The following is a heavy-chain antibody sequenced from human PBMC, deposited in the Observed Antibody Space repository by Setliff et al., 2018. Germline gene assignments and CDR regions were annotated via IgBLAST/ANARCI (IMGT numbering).Heavy chain of an antibody. J-gene: IGHJ4*02. D-gene: IGHD3-22*01. CDR1: GFVFGTYG. Sequence: GESLKISCAASGFVFGTYGMHWVRQAPGKGLEWVSYISSSGSTIYYVDSVKGRFTISRDNAKNTVYLQMNSLRPEDTAVYYCAKELIEVMMTGLEFWGQGTMVTVSA. CDR2: ISSSGSTI. CDR3: AKELIEVMMTGLEF. V-gene: IGHV3-48*03.